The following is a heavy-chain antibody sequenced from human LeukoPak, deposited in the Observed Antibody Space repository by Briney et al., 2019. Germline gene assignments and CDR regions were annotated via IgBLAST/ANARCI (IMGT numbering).Heavy chain of an antibody. CDR2: ISAYNGNT. Sequence: GASVKVSCKASGYTFTSYGISWVRQAPGQGLEWMGWISAYNGNTNYALKLQGRVTMTTDTSTSTAHMELRSLRSDDTAVYYCAREIEHSSSWLYYYYYYGMDVWGQGTTVTVSS. J-gene: IGHJ6*02. CDR3: AREIEHSSSWLYYYYYYGMDV. V-gene: IGHV1-18*01. D-gene: IGHD6-13*01. CDR1: GYTFTSYG.